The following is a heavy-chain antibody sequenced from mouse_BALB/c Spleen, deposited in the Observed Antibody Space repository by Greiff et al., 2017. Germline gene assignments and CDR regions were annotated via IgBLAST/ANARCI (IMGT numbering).Heavy chain of an antibody. CDR1: GFSLTGYG. CDR3: ARGQAYYRSYYAMDY. D-gene: IGHD2-14*01. J-gene: IGHJ4*01. CDR2: IWGDGST. V-gene: IGHV2-6-7*01. Sequence: VKLVESGPGLVAPSQSLSITCTVSGFSLTGYGVNWVRQPPGKGLEWLGMIWGDGSTDYNSALKSRLSISKDNSKSQVFLKMNSLQTDDTARYYCARGQAYYRSYYAMDYWGQGTSVTVSS.